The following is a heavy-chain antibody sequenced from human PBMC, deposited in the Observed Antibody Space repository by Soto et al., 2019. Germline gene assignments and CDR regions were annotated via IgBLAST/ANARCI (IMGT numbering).Heavy chain of an antibody. Sequence: GGSLRLSCAASGFTFSNAWMSWGRQAPGKGLEWGGRIKSKTDGGTTDYAAPVKGRVTMSRDDSKKTLYLQLNSLKTEDTAVYYCTTDLPGFRFDPWGQGTLVTVSS. CDR3: TTDLPGFRFDP. CDR1: GFTFSNAW. J-gene: IGHJ5*02. V-gene: IGHV3-15*01. CDR2: IKSKTDGGTT. D-gene: IGHD3-10*01.